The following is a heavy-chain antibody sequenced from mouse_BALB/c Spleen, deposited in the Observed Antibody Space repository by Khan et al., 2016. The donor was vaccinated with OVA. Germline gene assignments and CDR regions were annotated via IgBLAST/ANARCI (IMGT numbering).Heavy chain of an antibody. D-gene: IGHD2-14*01. V-gene: IGHV1-4*01. CDR2: INPSNGYT. CDR3: VRDGAYHRNDGLFAY. CDR1: GYTFTSYT. Sequence: QVRLQQSGAELARPGASVKMSCKASGYTFTSYTIHWIKKRPGQGLEWIGYINPSNGYTNYNQKFKDKATLTTDKSSTTAYLQLSSLTSDDSAVYNCVRDGAYHRNDGLFAYLGQGTLGTGSA. J-gene: IGHJ3*01.